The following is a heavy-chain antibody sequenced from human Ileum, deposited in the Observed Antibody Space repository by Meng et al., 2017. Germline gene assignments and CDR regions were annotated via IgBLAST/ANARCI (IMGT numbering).Heavy chain of an antibody. CDR1: GFTFSNYA. J-gene: IGHJ4*01. CDR3: GRGRASFYFDF. V-gene: IGHV1-3*01. D-gene: IGHD6-6*01. CDR2: IHAGSGDT. Sequence: QVQFVQSGAEVKKPGAPVRISCKASGFTFSNYAIYWVRQAPGQCLEWLGWIHAGSGDTKFSQTFQGRLTFDRDTSADTVYMELSSLTSGDRAVYYCGRGRASFYFDFLGQGTLVTVSS.